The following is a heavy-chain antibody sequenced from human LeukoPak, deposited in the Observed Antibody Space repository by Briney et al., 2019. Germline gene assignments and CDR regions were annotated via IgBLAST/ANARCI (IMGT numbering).Heavy chain of an antibody. D-gene: IGHD6-19*01. CDR1: GGSISSSSYY. J-gene: IGHJ6*02. Sequence: SETLSLTCSVSGGSISSSSYYWGWIRQPPGKGLEWIGRISYTGSTFYNPSLKSRVTVSVDTSKNQFSLKLSSVTAADTAVYYCARDSSGWESFPFYYYYGMDVWGQGTLVTVSS. CDR3: ARDSSGWESFPFYYYYGMDV. CDR2: ISYTGST. V-gene: IGHV4-39*07.